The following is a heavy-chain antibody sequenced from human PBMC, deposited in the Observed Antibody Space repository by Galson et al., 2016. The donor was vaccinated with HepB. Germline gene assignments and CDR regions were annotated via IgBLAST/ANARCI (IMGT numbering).Heavy chain of an antibody. J-gene: IGHJ4*02. V-gene: IGHV4-39*01. CDR2: INYSGHT. CDR3: ARVAWYQYGSGSYDY. D-gene: IGHD3-10*01. CDR1: GGSISSRNYY. Sequence: SETLSLTCTVSGGSISSRNYYWGWIRQPPGKGLEWIGSINYSGHTYYNPSLKSRVTMSIDTSKNQFSLRLSSVTAADTAVYYCARVAWYQYGSGSYDYWGQGTLVSVSS.